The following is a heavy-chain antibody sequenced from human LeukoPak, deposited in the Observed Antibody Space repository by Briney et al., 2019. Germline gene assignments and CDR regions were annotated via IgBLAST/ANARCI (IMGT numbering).Heavy chain of an antibody. D-gene: IGHD3-10*01. Sequence: ASVKVSCKASGGTFSSYAISWVRQAPGQGLEWMGWISAYNGNTNYAQKLQGRVTMTTDTSTSTAYMELRSLRSDDTAVYYCARISGGFWFDPWGQGTLVTVSS. J-gene: IGHJ5*02. V-gene: IGHV1-18*01. CDR2: ISAYNGNT. CDR1: GGTFSSYA. CDR3: ARISGGFWFDP.